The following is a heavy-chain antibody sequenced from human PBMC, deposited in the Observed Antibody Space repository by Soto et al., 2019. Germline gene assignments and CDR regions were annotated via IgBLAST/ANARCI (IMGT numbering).Heavy chain of an antibody. D-gene: IGHD5-12*01. CDR3: VKGSLSAVASLDY. Sequence: GSLRLSCAASGFTFSSYAMSWVRQAPGKGLEWVSSISDSGDNTDSADSVRGRFIVSRDNSKATVYLQMNSLRADDTAVYYCVKGSLSAVASLDYWGQGTLVTVSS. J-gene: IGHJ4*02. CDR2: ISDSGDNT. V-gene: IGHV3-23*01. CDR1: GFTFSSYA.